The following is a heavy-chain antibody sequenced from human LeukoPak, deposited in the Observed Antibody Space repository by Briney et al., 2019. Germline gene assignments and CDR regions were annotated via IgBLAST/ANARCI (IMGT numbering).Heavy chain of an antibody. Sequence: SETLSLTCAVYGGSFSGYYWSWIRQPPGKGLEWIGSIYYSGSTYYNPSLKSRVTISVDTSKNQFSLKLSSVTAADTAVYYCTSPGLRHFDIWGQGTMLTVSS. J-gene: IGHJ3*02. V-gene: IGHV4-34*01. D-gene: IGHD3-16*01. CDR3: TSPGLRHFDI. CDR2: IYYSGST. CDR1: GGSFSGYY.